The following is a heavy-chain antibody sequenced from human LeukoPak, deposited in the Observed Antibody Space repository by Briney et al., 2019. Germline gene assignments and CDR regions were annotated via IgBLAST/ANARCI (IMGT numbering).Heavy chain of an antibody. CDR3: ARDQADNYYGMDL. Sequence: ASVKVSRQAFGYGFSNHDVHWVRQAHGQGLEWVGWVNRQTGSTMFAEKLQGSATVTGDPSTNTVFLEPPTLRADDTATFYCARDQADNYYGMDLWGQGTKVIVSS. J-gene: IGHJ6*02. CDR1: GYGFSNHD. CDR2: VNRQTGST. V-gene: IGHV1-2*02.